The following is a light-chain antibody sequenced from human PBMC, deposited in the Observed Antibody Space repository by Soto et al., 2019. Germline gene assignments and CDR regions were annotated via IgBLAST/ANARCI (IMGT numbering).Light chain of an antibody. Sequence: IQLTQSPSPLSASVGDRVTITCRASQDVSSFLAWYQQKPGKSPKLLIYTASTLHSGVPSRFSGSGSGTEFTLTISSLQPEDFATYYCQHLKTYPPTFGPGTKVDVK. CDR1: QDVSSF. J-gene: IGKJ3*01. CDR2: TAS. CDR3: QHLKTYPPT. V-gene: IGKV1-9*01.